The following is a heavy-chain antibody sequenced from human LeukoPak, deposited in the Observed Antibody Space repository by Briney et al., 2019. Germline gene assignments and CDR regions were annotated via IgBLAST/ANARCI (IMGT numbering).Heavy chain of an antibody. CDR1: GYTFTSYG. Sequence: ASVKVSCKASGYTFTSYGISWVRQAPGQGLEWMGWISAYNGNTSYAQKLQGRVTMTTDTSTSTAYMELRSLRSDDTAVYYCAKDRGCSSTSCASYSSPWYFDYWGQGTLVTVSS. D-gene: IGHD2-2*01. CDR2: ISAYNGNT. J-gene: IGHJ4*02. CDR3: AKDRGCSSTSCASYSSPWYFDY. V-gene: IGHV1-18*01.